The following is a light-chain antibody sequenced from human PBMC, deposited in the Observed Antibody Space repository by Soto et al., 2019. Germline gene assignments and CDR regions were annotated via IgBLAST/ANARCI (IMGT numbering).Light chain of an antibody. CDR2: GAS. V-gene: IGKV3-15*01. Sequence: EIVMTHSPATLSVSPGERATLSCRASQSVSSNLAWYQQKRGQAPRLLIYGASTRATGVPARFSGSGSGTEFTLTIGSLQSEDFAVYYCHQYNNWPSWAFGQGTKVEIE. CDR3: HQYNNWPSWA. CDR1: QSVSSN. J-gene: IGKJ1*01.